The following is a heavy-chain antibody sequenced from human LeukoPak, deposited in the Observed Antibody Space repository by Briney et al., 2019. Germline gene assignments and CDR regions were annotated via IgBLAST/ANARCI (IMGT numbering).Heavy chain of an antibody. CDR2: ISGSGGDT. D-gene: IGHD3-10*01. CDR3: AKDPTYGSSSNYFDY. Sequence: GRSLRLSCAASGFTFNIYAMNWVRQAPGKGLEWVSTISGSGGDTYYADSVKGRFTISRDNSKNTLYLQMNTLRAEDTAVYYCAKDPTYGSSSNYFDYWGQGTLVTVSS. V-gene: IGHV3-23*01. J-gene: IGHJ4*02. CDR1: GFTFNIYA.